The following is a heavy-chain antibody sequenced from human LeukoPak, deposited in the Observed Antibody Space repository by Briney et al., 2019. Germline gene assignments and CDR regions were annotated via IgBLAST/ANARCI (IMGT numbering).Heavy chain of an antibody. V-gene: IGHV4-59*08. CDR2: AHYSGST. CDR1: GGSISNYY. CDR3: ARTPFFYYYYYYYMDV. J-gene: IGHJ6*03. Sequence: PSETLSLTCTVSGGSISNYYWSWIRQPPGKGLEWIGYAHYSGSTNYNPSLKSRVTISVDTSKNQFSLKLSSVTAADTAVYYCARTPFFYYYYYYYMDVWGKGTTVTVSS.